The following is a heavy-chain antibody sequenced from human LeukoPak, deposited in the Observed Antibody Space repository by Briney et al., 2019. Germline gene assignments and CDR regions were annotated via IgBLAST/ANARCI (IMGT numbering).Heavy chain of an antibody. V-gene: IGHV1-69*05. CDR2: IIPIFGTA. D-gene: IGHD5-24*01. CDR3: ARSDPRMATRRAASDY. J-gene: IGHJ4*02. CDR1: GGTFSSYV. Sequence: SVKVSCKASGGTFSSYVFNWVRQAPGQGLEWMGRIIPIFGTANYAQKFQGRVTITTDESTSTAYMELSSLRSEDTAVYYCARSDPRMATRRAASDYWGQGTLVTVSS.